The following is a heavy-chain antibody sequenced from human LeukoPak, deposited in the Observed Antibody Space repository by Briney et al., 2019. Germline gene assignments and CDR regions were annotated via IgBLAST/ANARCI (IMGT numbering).Heavy chain of an antibody. V-gene: IGHV4-39*01. D-gene: IGHD3-9*01. CDR3: LRYFDWLKGGYWAFDI. J-gene: IGHJ3*02. Sequence: SETLSLTCTVSGGSVSSSSYYWGWIRQPPGKGLEWIGSIYYSGSTYYNPSLKSRVTISVDTSKNQFSLKLSSVTAADTAVYYCLRYFDWLKGGYWAFDIWGQGTMVTVSS. CDR2: IYYSGST. CDR1: GGSVSSSSYY.